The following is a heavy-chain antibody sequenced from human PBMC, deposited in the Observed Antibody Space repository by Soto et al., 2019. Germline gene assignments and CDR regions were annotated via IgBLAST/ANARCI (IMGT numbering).Heavy chain of an antibody. CDR2: INPSGGST. CDR1: GYTFTSYY. CDR3: AREKWLQFYFYYGLDV. J-gene: IGHJ6*02. Sequence: ASVKVSCKASGYTFTSYYMHWVRQAPGQGLEWMGIINPSGGSTSYAQKFQGRVTMTRDTSTSTVYMELSSLRAEDTAVYYCAREKWLQFYFYYGLDVWGQGTTVTVSS. D-gene: IGHD5-12*01. V-gene: IGHV1-46*01.